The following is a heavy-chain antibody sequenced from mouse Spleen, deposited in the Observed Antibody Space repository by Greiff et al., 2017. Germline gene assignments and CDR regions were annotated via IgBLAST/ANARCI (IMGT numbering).Heavy chain of an antibody. CDR1: GFSLTSYG. CDR2: IWSGGST. J-gene: IGHJ3*01. Sequence: VMLVESGPGLVQPSQSLSITCTVSGFSLTSYGVHWVRQSPGKGLEWLGVIWSGGSTDYNAAFISRLSISKDNSKSQVFFKMNSLQADDTAIYYCARNEGLLRLAWFAYWGQGTLVTVSA. D-gene: IGHD2-3*01. CDR3: ARNEGLLRLAWFAY. V-gene: IGHV2-2*01.